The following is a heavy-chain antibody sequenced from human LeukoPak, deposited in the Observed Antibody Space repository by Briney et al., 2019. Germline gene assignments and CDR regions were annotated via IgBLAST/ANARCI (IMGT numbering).Heavy chain of an antibody. CDR3: ARARGAGPGGHFDY. Sequence: PGGSLRLSCAASGFTVSTDHMSWIRQAPGKGLEWVSYISNSGSYTNYPDSVKGRFTISRDNAKNSLYLQMNSLRDEDTAVYYCARARGAGPGGHFDYWGQGTLVTVSS. J-gene: IGHJ4*02. CDR2: ISNSGSYT. V-gene: IGHV3-11*05. CDR1: GFTVSTDH. D-gene: IGHD6-19*01.